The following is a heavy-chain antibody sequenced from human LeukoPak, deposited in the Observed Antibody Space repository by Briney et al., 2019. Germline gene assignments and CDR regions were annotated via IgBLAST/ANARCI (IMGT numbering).Heavy chain of an antibody. CDR1: GFTFTGYY. Sequence: PGGSLRLSCAASGFTFTGYYMHWVRQAPGQGLEWMGRINPNSGGTNYAQKFQGRVTMTRDTSISTAYMELSRLRSDDTAVYYCARVGHSSSWYINLGVDYWGERTLVTVSS. D-gene: IGHD6-13*01. V-gene: IGHV1-2*06. CDR2: INPNSGGT. J-gene: IGHJ4*02. CDR3: ARVGHSSSWYINLGVDY.